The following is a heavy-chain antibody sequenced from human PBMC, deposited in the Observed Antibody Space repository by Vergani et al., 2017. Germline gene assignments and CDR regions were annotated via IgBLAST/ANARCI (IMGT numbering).Heavy chain of an antibody. CDR1: GFTFSSYG. J-gene: IGHJ4*02. D-gene: IGHD2/OR15-2a*01. CDR3: ARDKGNFDY. CDR2: IKQDGSEK. Sequence: EVQLVESGGGLVQPGGSLRLSCAASGFTFSSYGMSWVRQAPGKGLEWVANIKQDGSEKYYVDSVKGRFTISRDNAKNSLYLQMNSLRAEDTAVYYCARDKGNFDYWGQGTLVTVSS. V-gene: IGHV3-7*01.